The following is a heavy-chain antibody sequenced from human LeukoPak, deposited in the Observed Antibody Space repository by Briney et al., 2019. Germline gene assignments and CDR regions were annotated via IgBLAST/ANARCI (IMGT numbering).Heavy chain of an antibody. Sequence: ASVKVSCKASGYTFTGYYMHWLPQAPGQGLEWMGWINPNSGGTNYAQKFQGRVTMTRDTSISTAYMELSRLRSDDKAVYYCARGDAGATDYWGQGTLVTVSS. D-gene: IGHD1-26*01. V-gene: IGHV1-2*02. J-gene: IGHJ4*02. CDR3: ARGDAGATDY. CDR2: INPNSGGT. CDR1: GYTFTGYY.